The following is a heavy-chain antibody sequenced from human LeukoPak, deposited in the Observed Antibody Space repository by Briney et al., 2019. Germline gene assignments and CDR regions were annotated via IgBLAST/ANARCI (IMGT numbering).Heavy chain of an antibody. Sequence: GASVKVSCKASGYTFTSYYMHWVRQAPGQGLEWMGIINPSGGSTSYAQKFQGRVTMTRDTSTSTVYMELSSLRSEDTAVYYCAAMVRGGVDAFDIWGQGTMVTVSS. CDR2: INPSGGST. CDR3: AAMVRGGVDAFDI. J-gene: IGHJ3*02. V-gene: IGHV1-46*01. CDR1: GYTFTSYY. D-gene: IGHD3-10*01.